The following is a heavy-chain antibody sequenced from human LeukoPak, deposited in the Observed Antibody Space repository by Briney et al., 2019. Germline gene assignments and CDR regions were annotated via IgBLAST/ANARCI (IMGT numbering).Heavy chain of an antibody. CDR1: GYSISSGYY. Sequence: SETLSLTCTVSGYSISSGYYWGWIRQPPGKGLEWIESIYHSGSTYYNPSLKSRVTISVDTSKNQFSLKLSSVTAADTAVYYCASPYGDYSYDAFDIWGQGTMVTVSS. D-gene: IGHD4-17*01. CDR3: ASPYGDYSYDAFDI. V-gene: IGHV4-38-2*02. CDR2: IYHSGST. J-gene: IGHJ3*02.